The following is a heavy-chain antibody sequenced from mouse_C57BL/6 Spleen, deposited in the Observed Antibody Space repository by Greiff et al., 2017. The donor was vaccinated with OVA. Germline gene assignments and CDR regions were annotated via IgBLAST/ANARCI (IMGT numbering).Heavy chain of an antibody. CDR3: ADSSGYGRFAY. J-gene: IGHJ3*01. CDR1: GYSITSGYY. CDR2: ISYDGSN. D-gene: IGHD3-2*02. V-gene: IGHV3-6*01. Sequence: VQLQQSGPGLVKPSQSLSLTCSVTGYSITSGYYWNWIRQFPGNKLEWMGYISYDGSNNYNPSLKNRISITRDTSKNQFFLKLNSVTTEDTATYYCADSSGYGRFAYWGQGTLVTVSA.